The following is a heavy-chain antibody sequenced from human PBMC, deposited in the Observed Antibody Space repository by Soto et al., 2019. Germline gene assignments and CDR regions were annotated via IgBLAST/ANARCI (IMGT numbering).Heavy chain of an antibody. J-gene: IGHJ4*02. D-gene: IGHD2-2*01. V-gene: IGHV3-7*03. CDR1: GFTFANYW. CDR3: ATYCSMTNCYNFAY. CDR2: IKRDGSEK. Sequence: GWSLRLSCTASGFTFANYWMTWVRQAPGKGLEWVANIKRDGSEKYYVDSVKGRFAISRDNADNSLYLQMNSLRAEDTAIYYCATYCSMTNCYNFAYCGQGTMVRVSA.